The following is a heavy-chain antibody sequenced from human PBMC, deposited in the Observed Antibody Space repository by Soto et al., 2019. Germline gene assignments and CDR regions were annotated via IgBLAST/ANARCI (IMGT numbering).Heavy chain of an antibody. CDR3: ALNYYDSSGYGY. V-gene: IGHV1-3*01. J-gene: IGHJ4*02. CDR2: IDAGNGNT. D-gene: IGHD3-22*01. CDR1: GYTFTSYA. Sequence: ASVKVSCQASGYTFTSYAMHWVRQSPGQRLEWMGWIDAGNGNTKYSQKFQGRVTITRDTSASTAYMELSSLRSEDTAVYYCALNYYDSSGYGYWGQGTLVTVSS.